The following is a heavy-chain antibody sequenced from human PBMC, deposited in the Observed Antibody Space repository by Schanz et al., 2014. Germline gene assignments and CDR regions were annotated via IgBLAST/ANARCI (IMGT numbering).Heavy chain of an antibody. V-gene: IGHV3-11*05. D-gene: IGHD3-10*01. CDR3: AKGRFGELSAFDI. CDR1: GFVFGDYY. J-gene: IGHJ3*02. Sequence: QVRLVESGGGLVKPGGSLRLSCAASGFVFGDYYMTWIRQAPGKGLEWLSYISDSGTYTNYADSVKGRFTISRDNSKNTLYLQMNSLRAEDTAVYYCAKGRFGELSAFDIWGQGTMVTVSS. CDR2: ISDSGTYT.